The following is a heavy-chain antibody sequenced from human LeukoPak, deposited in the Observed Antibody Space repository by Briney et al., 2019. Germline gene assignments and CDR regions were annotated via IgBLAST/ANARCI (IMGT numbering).Heavy chain of an antibody. CDR3: ARDKLVGYYYGMDV. Sequence: SETLSLTCSVSGGSVSSGSYYWSWIRQPPGKGLEWIGYIYYSGSTNYNPSLKSRVTISVDTSKNQFSLKLSSVTAADTAMYYCARDKLVGYYYGMDVWGQGTTVTVSS. V-gene: IGHV4-61*01. J-gene: IGHJ6*02. D-gene: IGHD2-2*01. CDR1: GGSVSSGSYY. CDR2: IYYSGST.